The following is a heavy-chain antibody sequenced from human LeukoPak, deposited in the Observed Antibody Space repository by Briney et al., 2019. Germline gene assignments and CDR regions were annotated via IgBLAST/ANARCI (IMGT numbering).Heavy chain of an antibody. J-gene: IGHJ4*02. V-gene: IGHV4-61*05. CDR3: ARSGGPPTVAAYFDY. CDR2: IYYSGST. CDR1: GGSISSSSYY. D-gene: IGHD3-10*01. Sequence: SETLSLTCTVSGGSISSSSYYWSWIRQPPGKGLEWIGYIYYSGSTNYNPSLKSRVTISVDTSKNQFSLKLSSVTAADTAVYYCARSGGPPTVAAYFDYWGQGTLVTVSS.